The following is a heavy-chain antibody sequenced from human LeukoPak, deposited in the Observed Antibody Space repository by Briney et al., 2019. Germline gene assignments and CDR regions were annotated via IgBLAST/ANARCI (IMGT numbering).Heavy chain of an antibody. CDR3: ARLDESGGTDLTGLDY. Sequence: ASVKVSCKASGGTFSSYAISWVRQAPGQGLEWMGGIIPILGTANYAQKFQGRVTITADESTSTAYMELSSLRSEDTAVYYCARLDESGGTDLTGLDYWGQGTLVTVSS. CDR2: IIPILGTA. D-gene: IGHD3-9*01. V-gene: IGHV1-69*13. J-gene: IGHJ4*02. CDR1: GGTFSSYA.